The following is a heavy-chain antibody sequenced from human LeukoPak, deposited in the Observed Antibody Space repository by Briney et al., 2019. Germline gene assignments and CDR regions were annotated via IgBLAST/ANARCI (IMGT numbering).Heavy chain of an antibody. J-gene: IGHJ4*02. CDR2: IIPIFGTA. CDR1: GGTFSSYA. D-gene: IGHD1-7*01. V-gene: IGHV1-69*05. CDR3: ARGDRVTGTYFDY. Sequence: ASVKVPCKASGGTFSSYAISWVRQAPGQGLEWMGGIIPIFGTANYAQKFQGRVTITTDESTSTAYMELSSLRSEDTAVYYCARGDRVTGTYFDYWGQGTLVTVSS.